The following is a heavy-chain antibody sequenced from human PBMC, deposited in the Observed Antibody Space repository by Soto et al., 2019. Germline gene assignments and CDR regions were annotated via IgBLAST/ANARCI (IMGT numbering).Heavy chain of an antibody. D-gene: IGHD3-22*01. CDR3: AREIGYYYDRSGFDY. Sequence: GGSLRLSCAASGFTFGSYAMHWVRQAPGKGLEWVAVISYDGSNKYYADSVKGRFTISRDNSKNTLYLQMNSLRAEDTAVYYCAREIGYYYDRSGFDYWGQGTLVTVSS. CDR1: GFTFGSYA. CDR2: ISYDGSNK. J-gene: IGHJ4*02. V-gene: IGHV3-30-3*01.